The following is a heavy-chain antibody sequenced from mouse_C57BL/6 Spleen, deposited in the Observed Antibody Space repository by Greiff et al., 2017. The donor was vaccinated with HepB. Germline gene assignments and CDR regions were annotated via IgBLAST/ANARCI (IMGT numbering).Heavy chain of an antibody. CDR3: AREGFYDSWFAY. CDR1: GYTFTSYW. CDR2: IYPSDSET. J-gene: IGHJ3*01. Sequence: VQLQQPGAELVRPGSSVKLSCKASGYTFTSYWMDWVKQRPGQGLEWIGNIYPSDSETHYNQKFKDKATLTVDKSSSTAYMQLSSLTSEDSAVYYCAREGFYDSWFAYWGQGTLVTVSA. V-gene: IGHV1-61*01. D-gene: IGHD2-12*01.